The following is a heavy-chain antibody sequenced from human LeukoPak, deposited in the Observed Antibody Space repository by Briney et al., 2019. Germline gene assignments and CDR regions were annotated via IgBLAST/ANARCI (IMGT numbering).Heavy chain of an antibody. CDR2: IYYDGST. V-gene: IGHV4-39*07. D-gene: IGHD1-26*01. CDR1: GGSISSRSYY. CDR3: ARDRSRWDLLPFDY. Sequence: SETLSLTCTVSGGSISSRSYYWGWIRQPPGKGLEWIGNIYYDGSTYYNPSPKSRATISVDTSKNQFSLKLSSVTAADTAVYYCARDRSRWDLLPFDYWGQGALVTVSS. J-gene: IGHJ4*02.